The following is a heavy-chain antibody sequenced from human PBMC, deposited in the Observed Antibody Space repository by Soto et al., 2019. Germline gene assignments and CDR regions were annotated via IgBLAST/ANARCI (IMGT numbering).Heavy chain of an antibody. CDR2: TYYIGRT. CDR1: GDSISTDY. Sequence: PSETLSLTCTVSGDSISTDYWNWIRQPLGKGLEWIGYTYYIGRTNYNPSLKSRVTISLDTSRNQISLNLNSVTAADTAIYYCARDVVGLTHFDYWGQGILVTVS. D-gene: IGHD2-21*01. CDR3: ARDVVGLTHFDY. J-gene: IGHJ4*02. V-gene: IGHV4-59*13.